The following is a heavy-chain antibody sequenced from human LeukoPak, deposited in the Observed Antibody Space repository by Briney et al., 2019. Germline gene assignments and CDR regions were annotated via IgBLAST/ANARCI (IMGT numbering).Heavy chain of an antibody. CDR3: ARDFYASSGHYEDCLDP. Sequence: GASVKVSCKASGNTFSGYYMHWVRRAPGQGLEWMGWIGTNNGLTRYAQTAQGRVTMTTDTSTSTVYMEVRSLRSDDTAVYYCARDFYASSGHYEDCLDPWGQGTLVTVSS. CDR1: GNTFSGYY. V-gene: IGHV1-18*04. D-gene: IGHD3-22*01. J-gene: IGHJ5*02. CDR2: IGTNNGLT.